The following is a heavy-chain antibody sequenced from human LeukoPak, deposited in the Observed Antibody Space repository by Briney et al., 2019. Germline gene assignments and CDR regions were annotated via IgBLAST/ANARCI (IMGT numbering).Heavy chain of an antibody. CDR1: GGSFNGYF. D-gene: IGHD2-2*01. Sequence: SETLSLTCAVSGGSFNGYFWTWIRQPPGKGLEWIGEIINTGDTKYNPSLNNRVTIAVDTSKRQFPLRLTSVTAADTAMYYCARAPYIRSWYQLSRGEDYWGQGTLVTVST. CDR2: IINTGDT. J-gene: IGHJ4*02. CDR3: ARAPYIRSWYQLSRGEDY. V-gene: IGHV4-34*12.